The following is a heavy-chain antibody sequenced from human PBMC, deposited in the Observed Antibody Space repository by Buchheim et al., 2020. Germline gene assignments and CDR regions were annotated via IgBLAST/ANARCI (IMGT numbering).Heavy chain of an antibody. CDR1: GFTFSSYG. V-gene: IGHV3-30*18. J-gene: IGHJ4*02. Sequence: QVQLVESGGGVVQPGRSLRLSCAASGFTFSSYGMHWVRQAPGKGLEWVAVISYDGSNKYYAESVKGRFTISRDNSKNKTYLQMNSLRAEDTAVYYCAKDIRFLEWLGALHWGQGTL. D-gene: IGHD3-3*01. CDR2: ISYDGSNK. CDR3: AKDIRFLEWLGALH.